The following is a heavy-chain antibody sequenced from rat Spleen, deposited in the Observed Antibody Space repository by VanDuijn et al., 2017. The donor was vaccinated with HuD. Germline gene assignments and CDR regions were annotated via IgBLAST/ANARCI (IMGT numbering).Heavy chain of an antibody. CDR1: GFTFNNYW. J-gene: IGHJ2*01. CDR2: ITNTGGST. Sequence: EVQLVESGGGLVQPGRSLKLSCVASGFTFNNYWMTWIRQAPGKGLEWVASITNTGGSTYYPDSVKGRFTISRDNAKSTLYLQMNSLRSEDTATYYCTRAYTTDYYYYFDYWGQGVMVTVSS. CDR3: TRAYTTDYYYYFDY. V-gene: IGHV5-31*01. D-gene: IGHD1-6*01.